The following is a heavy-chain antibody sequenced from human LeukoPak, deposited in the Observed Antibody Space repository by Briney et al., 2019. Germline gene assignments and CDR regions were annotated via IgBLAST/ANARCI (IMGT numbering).Heavy chain of an antibody. J-gene: IGHJ4*02. CDR3: ARFIAAPYYFDY. D-gene: IGHD6-13*01. CDR2: ISSSRSYI. V-gene: IGHV3-21*01. CDR1: GFTFSSYS. Sequence: GGSLSLSCAASGFTFSSYSMNWVRQAPGKGLEWVSFISSSRSYIYYADSVKGRFTISRDNAKNSLYLQMNSLRAEDTAVYYCARFIAAPYYFDYWGRGTLVTVSS.